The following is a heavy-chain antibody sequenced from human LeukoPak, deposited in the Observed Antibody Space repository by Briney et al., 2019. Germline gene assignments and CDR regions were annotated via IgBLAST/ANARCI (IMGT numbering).Heavy chain of an antibody. V-gene: IGHV4-59*01. Sequence: SWXXXPXXKGXEWIGYIYYSGSTNYNPSLKSRVTISVDTSKNQFSLKLSSVTAADTAVYYCASLPGGSHFDYWGQGTLVTVSS. CDR2: IYYSGST. CDR3: ASLPGGSHFDY. D-gene: IGHD3-16*01. J-gene: IGHJ4*02.